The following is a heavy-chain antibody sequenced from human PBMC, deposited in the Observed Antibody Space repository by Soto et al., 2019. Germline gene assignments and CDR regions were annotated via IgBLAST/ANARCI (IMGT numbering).Heavy chain of an antibody. D-gene: IGHD2-2*01. V-gene: IGHV3-21*01. CDR2: ISSSSSYI. J-gene: IGHJ4*02. CDR3: ARDRGSSTENRAFDY. CDR1: GFTFSSYS. Sequence: EVQLVESGGGLVKPGGSLRLSCAASGFTFSSYSMNWVRQAPGKGLEWVSSISSSSSYIYFADSVKGRFTISRDNAKNSLYLQMNSLRAEDTAVYYCARDRGSSTENRAFDYWGQGTLVTVSS.